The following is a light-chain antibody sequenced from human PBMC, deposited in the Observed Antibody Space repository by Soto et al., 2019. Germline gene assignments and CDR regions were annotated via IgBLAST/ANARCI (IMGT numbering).Light chain of an antibody. CDR1: HNIERW. J-gene: IGKJ5*01. CDR2: DAS. Sequence: IQMTQSPSTLSASVGDQVSLACGASHNIERWTAWYQQNPGKAPSLLIFDASTSHSGVQSRCSGSGSGAYFTLTITMLEPDDSAVYYCQQHGISHITFGQGTRLEIK. CDR3: QQHGISHIT. V-gene: IGKV1-5*01.